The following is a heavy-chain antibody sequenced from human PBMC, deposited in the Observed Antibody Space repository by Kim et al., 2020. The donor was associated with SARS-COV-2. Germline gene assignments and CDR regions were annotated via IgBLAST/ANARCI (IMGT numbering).Heavy chain of an antibody. CDR3: ARTLQWLARWTLGY. V-gene: IGHV4-4*02. Sequence: SETLSLTCAVSGGSISSSNWWSWVRQPPGKGLEWIGEIYHSGSTNYNPSLKSRVTISVDKSKNQFSLKLSSVTAADTAVYYCARTLQWLARWTLGYWGQGTLVTVSS. J-gene: IGHJ4*02. D-gene: IGHD6-19*01. CDR2: IYHSGST. CDR1: GGSISSSNW.